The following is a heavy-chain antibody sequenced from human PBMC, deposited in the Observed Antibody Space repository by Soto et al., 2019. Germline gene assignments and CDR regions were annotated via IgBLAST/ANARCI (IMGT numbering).Heavy chain of an antibody. Sequence: QVQLQQWGAGLLKPSETLSLTCAVHGGSFSGYYWTWIRQPPGTGLEWIGEINHSGSTNYNPSLNSRVTLSVDTSKNQFSLKLTSVTAADTAVYYCARDKITGLFDYWGQGTLVTVSS. V-gene: IGHV4-34*01. CDR1: GGSFSGYY. J-gene: IGHJ4*02. D-gene: IGHD2-8*02. CDR2: INHSGST. CDR3: ARDKITGLFDY.